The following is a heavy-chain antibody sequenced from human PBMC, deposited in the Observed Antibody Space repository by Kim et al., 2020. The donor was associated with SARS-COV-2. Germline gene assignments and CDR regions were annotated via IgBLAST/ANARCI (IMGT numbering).Heavy chain of an antibody. CDR2: ISYDGSNK. V-gene: IGHV3-30-3*01. CDR3: ARDFYYDSSGYYFKPFYYFDY. D-gene: IGHD3-22*01. J-gene: IGHJ4*02. Sequence: GGSLRLSCAASGFTFSSYAMHWVRQAPGKGLEWVAVISYDGSNKYYADSVKGRFTISRDNSKNTLYLQMNSLRAEDTAVYYCARDFYYDSSGYYFKPFYYFDYWGQGTLVTVSS. CDR1: GFTFSSYA.